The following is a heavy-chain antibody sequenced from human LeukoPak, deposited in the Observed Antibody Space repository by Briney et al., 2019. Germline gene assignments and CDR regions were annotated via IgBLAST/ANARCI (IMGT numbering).Heavy chain of an antibody. CDR3: ARGAEYYDFWSGPTYYFDY. CDR1: GGSISSYY. J-gene: IGHJ4*02. V-gene: IGHV4-59*01. Sequence: SETLSLTCTVSGGSISSYYWSWIRQPPGKGLEWIGYIYYSGSTNYNPSLKSRVTISVDTSKNQFSLKLSSVTAADTAVYYCARGAEYYDFWSGPTYYFDYWGQGTLVTVSS. D-gene: IGHD3-3*01. CDR2: IYYSGST.